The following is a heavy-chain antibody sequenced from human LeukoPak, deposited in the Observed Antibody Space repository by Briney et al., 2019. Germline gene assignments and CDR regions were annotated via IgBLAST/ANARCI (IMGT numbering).Heavy chain of an antibody. V-gene: IGHV3-23*01. CDR1: GFGFSDYA. CDR2: ISGSGGST. CDR3: ARGHRWYYYDSSGYYGELDY. D-gene: IGHD3-22*01. J-gene: IGHJ4*02. Sequence: GGSLRLSCAASGFGFSDYAMNWVRQAPGKGLEWVSAISGSGGSTYYADSVKGRFTISRDNSKNTLYLQMNSLRAEDAAVYYCARGHRWYYYDSSGYYGELDYWGQGTLVTVSS.